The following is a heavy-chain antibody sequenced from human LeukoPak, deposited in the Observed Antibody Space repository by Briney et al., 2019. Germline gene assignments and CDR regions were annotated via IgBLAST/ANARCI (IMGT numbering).Heavy chain of an antibody. CDR2: IYYSGST. V-gene: IGHV4-39*01. D-gene: IGHD2-15*01. Sequence: SETLSLTCTVSGGSISSSSYYWGWIRQPPGKGLEWIGSIYYSGSTYYNPSLKSRVTISVDTSKNQFSLKLSSVTAAATAVYYWARHQDIVVVVASSFFDYWGQGTLVTVSS. J-gene: IGHJ4*02. CDR1: GGSISSSSYY. CDR3: ARHQDIVVVVASSFFDY.